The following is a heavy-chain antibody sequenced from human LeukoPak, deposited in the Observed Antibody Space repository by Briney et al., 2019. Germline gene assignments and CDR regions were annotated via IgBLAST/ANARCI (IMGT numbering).Heavy chain of an antibody. CDR1: GYTFTGYY. Sequence: GASVKVSCKASGYTFTGYYMHWGPQAPGQGLEWMGWINPNSVGANYAQKFQGRVTMTRDTSISTASLELSRLRPDDTAVYYCARGASIVGPYNWFDPWGQGTLVTVSS. CDR3: ARGASIVGPYNWFDP. J-gene: IGHJ5*02. D-gene: IGHD1-26*01. V-gene: IGHV1-2*02. CDR2: INPNSVGA.